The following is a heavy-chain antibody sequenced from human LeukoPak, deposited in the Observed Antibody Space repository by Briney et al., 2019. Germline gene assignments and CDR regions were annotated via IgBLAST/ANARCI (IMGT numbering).Heavy chain of an antibody. D-gene: IGHD1-14*01. CDR2: IYYSGST. CDR3: ARDSESSDNYFDY. CDR1: GGSISSSSSY. Sequence: SETLSLTCTVSGGSISSSSSYWGWIRQPPGKGLEWIGSIYYSGSTYYNPSLKSRVTISVDTSKNQFSLKLSSVTAADTAVYYCARDSESSDNYFDYWGQGTLVTVSS. J-gene: IGHJ4*02. V-gene: IGHV4-39*07.